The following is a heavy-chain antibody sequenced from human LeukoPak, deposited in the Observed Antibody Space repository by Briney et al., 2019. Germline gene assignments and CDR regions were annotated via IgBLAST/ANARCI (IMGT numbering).Heavy chain of an antibody. J-gene: IGHJ6*03. CDR1: GGSISSGSYY. CDR2: IYTSGST. V-gene: IGHV4-61*02. CDR3: ARVAHYYYMDV. Sequence: PSQTLSLTCTVSGGSISSGSYYWSWIRQPAGKGLEWIGRIYTSGSTNYNPSLKSRVTISVDTSKNQFSLKLSSVTAADTAVYCCARVAHYYYMDVWGKGTTVTVSS.